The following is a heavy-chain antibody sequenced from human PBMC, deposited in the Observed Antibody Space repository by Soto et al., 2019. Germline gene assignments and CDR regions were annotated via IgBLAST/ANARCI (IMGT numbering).Heavy chain of an antibody. D-gene: IGHD1-20*01. CDR1: VGSISSGGYY. J-gene: IGHJ5*02. CDR2: IYYSGST. V-gene: IGHV4-31*03. CDR3: ARVGGINWFDP. Sequence: LTCTVSVGSISSGGYYWSWIRQHPGKGLEWIGYIYYSGSTYYNPSLKSRVTISVDTSKNQFSLKLSSVTAADTAVYYCARVGGINWFDPWGQGTLVTVSS.